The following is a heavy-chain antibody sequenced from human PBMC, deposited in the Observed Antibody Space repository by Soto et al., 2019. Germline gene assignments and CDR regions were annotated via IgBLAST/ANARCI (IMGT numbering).Heavy chain of an antibody. CDR2: IHSSGST. CDR3: AREPHYYDSSGGLVNWFDP. J-gene: IGHJ5*02. D-gene: IGHD3-22*01. CDR1: GGSISGYY. Sequence: QVQLQESGPGLVKPSGTLSLTCTVSGGSISGYYWTWIRQPAGKGLEYIGRIHSSGSTNFRPSLTSRVAMSVDTSQNQFSLKLSSVTAADTAVYYCAREPHYYDSSGGLVNWFDPWGQGTLVTVSS. V-gene: IGHV4-4*07.